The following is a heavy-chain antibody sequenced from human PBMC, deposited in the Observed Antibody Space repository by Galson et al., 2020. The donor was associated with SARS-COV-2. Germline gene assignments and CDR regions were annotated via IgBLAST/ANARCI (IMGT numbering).Heavy chain of an antibody. D-gene: IGHD3-22*01. CDR2: ISGSGGST. Sequence: GGSLRLSCAASGFTFSSYAMSWVRQAPGKGLEWVSAISGSGGSTYYADSVKGRFTISRDNSKNTLYLQMNSLRAEDTAVYYCAKDHDSSGYYSVDAFDLWCQGTMVTVP. V-gene: IGHV3-23*01. J-gene: IGHJ3*01. CDR3: AKDHDSSGYYSVDAFDL. CDR1: GFTFSSYA.